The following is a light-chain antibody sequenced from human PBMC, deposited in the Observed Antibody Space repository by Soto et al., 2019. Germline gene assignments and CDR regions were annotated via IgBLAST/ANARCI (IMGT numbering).Light chain of an antibody. CDR2: AAS. CDR3: QQSYSTLL. CDR1: QSISSY. Sequence: DIQMTQSPSSLSASVGDRVTITCRASQSISSYLNWYQQKPGKAPKLLIYAASSLQSGVPSRFSGSGSGTDFTLTSSSLQPEDFATYYCQQSYSTLLFGQWTKLEIK. V-gene: IGKV1-39*01. J-gene: IGKJ2*01.